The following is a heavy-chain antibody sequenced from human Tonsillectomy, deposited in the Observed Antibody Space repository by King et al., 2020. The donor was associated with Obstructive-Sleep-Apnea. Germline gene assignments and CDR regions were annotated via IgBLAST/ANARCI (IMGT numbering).Heavy chain of an antibody. Sequence: VQLVKSGGGLVQPGGSLRLSCAASGFTFSSYWMHWVRQAPGKGLVWVSRINSDGSSTSYADSVKGRFTISRDNAKNTLYLQMNSLRAEDTAVYYCARVVVVAATYYYYGMDVWGQGTTVTVSS. CDR3: ARVVVVAATYYYYGMDV. CDR2: INSDGSST. V-gene: IGHV3-74*01. J-gene: IGHJ6*02. CDR1: GFTFSSYW. D-gene: IGHD2-15*01.